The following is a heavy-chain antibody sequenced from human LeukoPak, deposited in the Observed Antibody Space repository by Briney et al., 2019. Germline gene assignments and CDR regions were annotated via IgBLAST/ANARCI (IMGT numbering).Heavy chain of an antibody. CDR1: GFTFSSYW. J-gene: IGHJ4*02. V-gene: IGHV3-7*04. D-gene: IGHD6-13*01. CDR3: ARDYSEIAAAGKRERCYFDY. Sequence: SGGSLRLSCTASGFTFSSYWMSWVRQAPGKGLEWVANIKQDGSEKYYVDTVKGRFTISRDNAKNSLYLQMNSLRAEDTAVYYCARDYSEIAAAGKRERCYFDYWGQGTLVTVSS. CDR2: IKQDGSEK.